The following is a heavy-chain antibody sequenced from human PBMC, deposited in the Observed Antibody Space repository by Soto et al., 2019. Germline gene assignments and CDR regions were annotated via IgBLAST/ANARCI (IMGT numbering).Heavy chain of an antibody. V-gene: IGHV3-9*01. D-gene: IGHD3-3*01. Sequence: GGSLRLSCLASGFKFDDYAMHWVRQAPGKGLEWVSGITWNSNNLDYADSVKGRFTISRDNAKNSLYLQMNSLRAEDKALYYCAEDIRRFFLYGMDVWGKGTTVTVSS. CDR2: ITWNSNNL. CDR1: GFKFDDYA. J-gene: IGHJ6*04. CDR3: AEDIRRFFLYGMDV.